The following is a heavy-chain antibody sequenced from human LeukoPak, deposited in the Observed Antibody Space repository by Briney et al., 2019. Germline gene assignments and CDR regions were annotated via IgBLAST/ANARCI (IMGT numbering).Heavy chain of an antibody. CDR3: ARAPRGSADFDN. CDR1: GFPFSSSS. CDR2: ISYDGRHK. V-gene: IGHV3-30*11. D-gene: IGHD1-26*01. J-gene: IGHJ4*02. Sequence: GKSLTLSCAASGFPFSSSSIHWVRQAPGKGLEWVTLISYDGRHKYYADSVKGRFTISRDVSRNTVSVQMNSLRVEDTAVYYCARAPRGSADFDNWGQGTLVTVSS.